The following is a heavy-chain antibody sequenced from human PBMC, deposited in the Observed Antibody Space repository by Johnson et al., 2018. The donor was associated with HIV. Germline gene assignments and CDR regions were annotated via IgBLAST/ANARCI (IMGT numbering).Heavy chain of an antibody. J-gene: IGHJ3*02. CDR2: ISSDGTNK. Sequence: QLVESGGGVVRPGGSLRLSCAASGFTFDDYGMSWVRQAPGKGLEWVAVISSDGTNKYYADSVKGRFTISRDNSKNSMYLQMKSLRAEDTAVYYCAKGIYDVWGGYLLDAFDIWGQGTMVTVSS. CDR1: GFTFDDYG. D-gene: IGHD3-3*01. CDR3: AKGIYDVWGGYLLDAFDI. V-gene: IGHV3-30*18.